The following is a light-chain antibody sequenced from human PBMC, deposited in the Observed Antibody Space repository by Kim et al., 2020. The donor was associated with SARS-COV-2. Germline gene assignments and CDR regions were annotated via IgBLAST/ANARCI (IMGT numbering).Light chain of an antibody. Sequence: ELVLTQSPATLSVSPGESVTLSCRASQSVSSKLIWYQQKRGQAPRLLIFGASTRATGIPARFSGSGSGTEFTLTISSLQSEDFAVYYCQEHNNWPYTFGQGTKLEIK. CDR2: GAS. CDR3: QEHNNWPYT. V-gene: IGKV3-15*01. J-gene: IGKJ2*01. CDR1: QSVSSK.